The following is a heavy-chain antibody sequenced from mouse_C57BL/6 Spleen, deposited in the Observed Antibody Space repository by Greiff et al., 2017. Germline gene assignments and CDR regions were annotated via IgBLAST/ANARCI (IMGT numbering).Heavy chain of an antibody. CDR3: ARGGYYGSSPFDY. Sequence: QVQLQQSGAELVKPGASVKISCKASGYAFSSYWMNWVKQRPGKGLEWIGQIYPGDGDTNYNGKCKGKATLTADESSSTAYMQLSSLTSEDSAVYFCARGGYYGSSPFDYWGQGTTLTVSS. V-gene: IGHV1-80*01. D-gene: IGHD1-1*01. CDR1: GYAFSSYW. J-gene: IGHJ2*01. CDR2: IYPGDGDT.